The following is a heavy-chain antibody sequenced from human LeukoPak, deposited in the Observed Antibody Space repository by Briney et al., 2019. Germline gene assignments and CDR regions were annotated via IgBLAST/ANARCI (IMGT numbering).Heavy chain of an antibody. J-gene: IGHJ4*02. D-gene: IGHD6-13*01. CDR2: IRYDGSNS. CDR1: GFTFSSYG. CDR3: AKDPAYSSSWYFFDY. Sequence: GGSLRLSCAASGFTFSSYGMHWVRRAPGKGLEWVAFIRYDGSNSYYADSVKGRLTISRDNSKNTLYLQMNCLKAEDTAVYYCAKDPAYSSSWYFFDYWGQGTLVTVSS. V-gene: IGHV3-30*02.